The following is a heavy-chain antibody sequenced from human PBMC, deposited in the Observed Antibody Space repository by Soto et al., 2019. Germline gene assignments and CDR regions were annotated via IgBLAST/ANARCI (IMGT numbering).Heavy chain of an antibody. Sequence: QLQLQESGPGLLKPSENLFLICTVSGFSLNSNNYYWAWIRQSPGEGLEWIGSGSYIGTTFYNPSLKSRVTISIDTSKNNFSLHLMSVTAADTAVYYCVRQDGDNWFDSWGQGVPVSLSS. CDR3: VRQDGDNWFDS. J-gene: IGHJ5*01. CDR1: GFSLNSNNYY. D-gene: IGHD2-8*01. V-gene: IGHV4-39*01. CDR2: GSYIGTT.